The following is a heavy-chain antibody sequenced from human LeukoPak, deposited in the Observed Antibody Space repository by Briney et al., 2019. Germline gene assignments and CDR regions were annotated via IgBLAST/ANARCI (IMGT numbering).Heavy chain of an antibody. CDR1: GFTFSDYY. J-gene: IGHJ4*02. V-gene: IGHV3-11*01. CDR3: AKDWRYSGYDYYFDY. D-gene: IGHD5-12*01. CDR2: ISSSGSTI. Sequence: GGSLRLSCAASGFTFSDYYMSWIRQAPGKGLEWVSYISSSGSTIYYADSVKGRFTISRDNSKNTLYLQMNSLRAEDTAVYYCAKDWRYSGYDYYFDYWGQGTLVTVSS.